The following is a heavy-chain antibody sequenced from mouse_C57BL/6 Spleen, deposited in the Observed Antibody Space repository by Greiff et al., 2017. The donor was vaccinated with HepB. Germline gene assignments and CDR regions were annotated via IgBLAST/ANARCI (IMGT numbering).Heavy chain of an antibody. V-gene: IGHV1-82*01. CDR1: GYAFSSSW. CDR3: AREGGLDY. CDR2: FYPGDGDT. Sequence: QVQLQQSGPELVKPGASVKISCKASGYAFSSSWMNWVKQRPGKGLEWIGRFYPGDGDTNYNGKFKGKATLTADKSSSTAYMQLSSLTSEDSAVYFCAREGGLDYWGQGTTLTVSS. J-gene: IGHJ2*01.